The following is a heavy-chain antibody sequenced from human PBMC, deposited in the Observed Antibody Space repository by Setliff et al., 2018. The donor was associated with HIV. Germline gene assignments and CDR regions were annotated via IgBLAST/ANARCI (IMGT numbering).Heavy chain of an antibody. Sequence: SETLSLTCNVSGYFLISGYHWGWLRQAPGKGLEWIGCVYHTGSAYYNPSLKSRLTMSVDTSKNQFSLKLRSVTTADTAVYYCARDRRETHFNYYYGMDVWGRGTTVTVSS. D-gene: IGHD1-26*01. CDR3: ARDRRETHFNYYYGMDV. CDR2: VYHTGSA. V-gene: IGHV4-38-2*02. J-gene: IGHJ6*02. CDR1: GYFLISGYH.